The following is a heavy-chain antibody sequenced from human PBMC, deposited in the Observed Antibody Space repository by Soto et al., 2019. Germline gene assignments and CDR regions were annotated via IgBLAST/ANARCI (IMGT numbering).Heavy chain of an antibody. D-gene: IGHD1-26*01. J-gene: IGHJ4*02. CDR2: INAGNGNT. Sequence: QVQLVQSGAEVKKPGASVKVSCKASGYTFTSYAMHSVRQAPGQRLEWMGWINAGNGNTKYSQKFQGRVTITRDTSASTANMELSSLRSEDTVVYYCASDMGGTDYWGQGTLVTVSS. V-gene: IGHV1-3*01. CDR1: GYTFTSYA. CDR3: ASDMGGTDY.